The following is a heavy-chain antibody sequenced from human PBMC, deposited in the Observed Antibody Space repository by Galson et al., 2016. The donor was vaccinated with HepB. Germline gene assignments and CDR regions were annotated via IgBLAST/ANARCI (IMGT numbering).Heavy chain of an antibody. V-gene: IGHV3-23*01. CDR2: INNNDDST. D-gene: IGHD2-21*02. J-gene: IGHJ4*02. CDR1: GFTFSNYA. Sequence: SLRLSCAASGFTFSNYAMTWVRQAPGKGLEWISTINNNDDSTYYADSVQGRFTISRDKSKNTLVLQMNSLRVEDTAVYYCARSPDGYLEYYFDNWGQGTQVTVSS. CDR3: ARSPDGYLEYYFDN.